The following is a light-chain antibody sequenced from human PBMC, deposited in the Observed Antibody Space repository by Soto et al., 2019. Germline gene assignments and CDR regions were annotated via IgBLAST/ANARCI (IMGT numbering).Light chain of an antibody. J-gene: IGKJ1*01. CDR2: KAS. Sequence: DIQMTQSPSTLSASVGARVTITCRASQSISSWLAWYQQKPGKAHKLLIYKASTLKSGVQSRFSGSGSGTEFTLTIRSLQPDDFATYYCKHYNSYSEAFGQGTKVDI. V-gene: IGKV1-5*03. CDR3: KHYNSYSEA. CDR1: QSISSW.